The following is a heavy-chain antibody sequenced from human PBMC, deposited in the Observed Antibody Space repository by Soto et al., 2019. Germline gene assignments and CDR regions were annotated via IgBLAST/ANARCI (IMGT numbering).Heavy chain of an antibody. V-gene: IGHV4-30-4*08. J-gene: IGHJ6*02. CDR1: GGSISSSFY. Sequence: SETLSLTCTVSGGSISSSFYWDWIRQPPGNGLEWIGYIYYSGSTYYNPSLKSRVTISVDTSKNQFSLKLSSVTAADTAVYYCARDSLLLWCGELLSASYGMDVWGQGTTVTVSS. CDR3: ARDSLLLWCGELLSASYGMDV. D-gene: IGHD3-10*01. CDR2: IYYSGST.